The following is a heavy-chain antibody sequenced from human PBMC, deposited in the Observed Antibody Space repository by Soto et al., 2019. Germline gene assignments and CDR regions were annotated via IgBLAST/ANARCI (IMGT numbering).Heavy chain of an antibody. CDR3: ARMILVAYYGMEV. Sequence: PGWSLRLGSAASGDTVRSYAVHGVRQAPGKGLEWVAVISYGGSNKYYAASVKGRFTISRDNSKNTLYRQMNSLRAEDTAVYYCARMILVAYYGMEVRGNGTTVPVTA. D-gene: IGHD3-22*01. CDR2: ISYGGSNK. CDR1: GDTVRSYA. J-gene: IGHJ6*04. V-gene: IGHV3-30-3*01.